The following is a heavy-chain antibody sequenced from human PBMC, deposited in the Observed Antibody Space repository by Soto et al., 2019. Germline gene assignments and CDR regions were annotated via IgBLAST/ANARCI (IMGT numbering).Heavy chain of an antibody. D-gene: IGHD6-6*01. CDR3: SRRARPDFNNVDV. CDR1: GFTLSRCC. Sequence: GGTLSLPCAASGFTLSRCCLDWVRVPPGKRLEDGSGSSSNGVGTYYANSMQGRFTISRDNSKNTVSLQKGGPRPEDMAGYDCSRRARPDFNNVDVWGKGTAVTVSS. V-gene: IGHV3-64*01. J-gene: IGHJ6*04. CDR2: SSSNGVGT.